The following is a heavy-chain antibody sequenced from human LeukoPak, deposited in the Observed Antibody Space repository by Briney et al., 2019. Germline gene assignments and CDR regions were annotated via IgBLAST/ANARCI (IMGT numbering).Heavy chain of an antibody. CDR3: TAGQGSGWYDPGY. CDR2: IKRTTDGGTT. V-gene: IGHV3-15*01. CDR1: GFTFSNAW. J-gene: IGHJ4*02. D-gene: IGHD6-19*01. Sequence: GGSLRLSCAASGFTFSNAWMSWVRQAPGKGLEWVCHIKRTTDGGTTDYAAPVKGRFTISRDDSKNTLYLQMDSLRNEDTAVYYCTAGQGSGWYDPGYWGQGTLVTVSS.